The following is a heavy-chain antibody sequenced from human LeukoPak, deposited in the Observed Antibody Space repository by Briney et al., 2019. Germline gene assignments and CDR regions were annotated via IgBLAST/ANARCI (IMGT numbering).Heavy chain of an antibody. Sequence: GASVKVSSKASGGTFSSYAISWVRQAPGQGLEWMGGIIPIFGTANYAQKFQGRVTITADESTSTAYMELSSLRSEDTAVYYCARDTSGYGGYFDYWGQGTLVTVSS. V-gene: IGHV1-69*01. CDR2: IIPIFGTA. D-gene: IGHD5-12*01. CDR3: ARDTSGYGGYFDY. J-gene: IGHJ4*02. CDR1: GGTFSSYA.